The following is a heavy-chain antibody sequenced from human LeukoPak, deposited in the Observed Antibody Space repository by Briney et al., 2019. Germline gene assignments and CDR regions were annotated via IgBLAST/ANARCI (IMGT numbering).Heavy chain of an antibody. J-gene: IGHJ5*02. CDR3: AKGDYYDVLTGRQNWFGP. CDR1: GFTFSSYG. CDR2: ISYDGSKK. D-gene: IGHD3-9*01. V-gene: IGHV3-30*18. Sequence: GALRLSCAASGFTFSSYGMHWVRQAPGKGLEWVAVISYDGSKKYYADSVKGRFTISRDNSKNTLYLQMNSLRVEDTAVYYCAKGDYYDVLTGRQNWFGPWGQGTLVTVSS.